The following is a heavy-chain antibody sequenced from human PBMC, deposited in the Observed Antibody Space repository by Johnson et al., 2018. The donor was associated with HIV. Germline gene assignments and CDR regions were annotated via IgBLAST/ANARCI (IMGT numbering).Heavy chain of an antibody. CDR2: IGTAGDT. CDR1: GFIFSDYG. CDR3: ARVTEGHSYDLGVDAFDI. J-gene: IGHJ3*02. V-gene: IGHV3-13*04. D-gene: IGHD5-18*01. Sequence: VQLVESGGGLVKTGGSLRLSCAASGFIFSDYGMHWVRQAPGKGLEWVAAIGTAGDTYYPGSVKGRFTISRENAKNSLYLQMNSLRAEDTAVYYCARVTEGHSYDLGVDAFDIWGQGTMVTVSS.